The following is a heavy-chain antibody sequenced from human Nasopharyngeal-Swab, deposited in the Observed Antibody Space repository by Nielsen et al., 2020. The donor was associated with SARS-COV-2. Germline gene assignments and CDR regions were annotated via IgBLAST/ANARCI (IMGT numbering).Heavy chain of an antibody. V-gene: IGHV4-34*01. D-gene: IGHD3-22*01. J-gene: IGHJ4*02. CDR3: ARQGVPIRGWFKDYDRTAYEY. Sequence: SETLSLTCAFYGGSFSGYYWIWIRPSPGKGLEWIGEISRSGRTTYNPSLNSRVTISLDTSKNQFSLKVTSVTAADTAVYYCARQGVPIRGWFKDYDRTAYEYWGQGTLVTVSS. CDR2: ISRSGRT. CDR1: GGSFSGYY.